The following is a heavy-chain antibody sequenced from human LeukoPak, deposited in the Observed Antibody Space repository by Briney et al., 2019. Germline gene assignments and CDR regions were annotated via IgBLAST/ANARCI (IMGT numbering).Heavy chain of an antibody. D-gene: IGHD1-26*01. CDR3: ARVRGSSGSYEYYHYMDV. CDR1: GGSISYFY. V-gene: IGHV4-4*07. J-gene: IGHJ6*03. Sequence: SETLSLTCTVSGGSISYFYWSWIRQPAGKGLEWIGRIYTSGSTNYNPSLKSRVTMSVDTSKKQFSLKLSSVTAADTAVYYCARVRGSSGSYEYYHYMDVWGKGTTVTVSS. CDR2: IYTSGST.